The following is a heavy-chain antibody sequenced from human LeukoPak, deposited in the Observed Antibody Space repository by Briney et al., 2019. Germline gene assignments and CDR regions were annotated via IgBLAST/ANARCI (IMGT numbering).Heavy chain of an antibody. CDR3: ARVIAAAGTASFDY. J-gene: IGHJ4*02. CDR2: IYYSGST. V-gene: IGHV4-59*01. D-gene: IGHD6-13*01. Sequence: SETLSLTCTVSGGSISRYSWNWIRQPPGKGLEWIGYIYYSGSTNYNPSLKSRVTISVDTSKNQFSLKLSSVTAADTAVYYCARVIAAAGTASFDYWGQGTLVTVSS. CDR1: GGSISRYS.